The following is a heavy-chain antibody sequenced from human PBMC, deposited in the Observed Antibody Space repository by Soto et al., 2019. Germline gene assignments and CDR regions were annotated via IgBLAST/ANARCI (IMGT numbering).Heavy chain of an antibody. J-gene: IGHJ4*02. CDR1: GFTFSSYG. CDR3: AKDKPPYSSIWYGEFDY. D-gene: IGHD6-13*01. V-gene: IGHV3-30*18. CDR2: ISYDGSNK. Sequence: QVQLVESGGGVVQPGRSLRLSCAASGFTFSSYGMHWVRQAPGKGLEWVAVISYDGSNKYYADSVKGRFTISRDNSKNPVYLQMNSLRGEDTAVYYCAKDKPPYSSIWYGEFDYWGQGILVTVSS.